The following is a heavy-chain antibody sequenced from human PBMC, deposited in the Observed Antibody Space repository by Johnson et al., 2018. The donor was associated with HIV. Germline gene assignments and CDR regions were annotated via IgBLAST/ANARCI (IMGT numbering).Heavy chain of an antibody. Sequence: VQLVESGGGVVQPGGSLRLSCAASGFTFSSYGMHWVRQAPGKGLEWVAFIRYDGSNKYYADSVKGRFTISRDNSKNTLYLQMNSLGAEDTAVYYCASASQWELDLDAFDILGQGTMVTVSS. CDR2: IRYDGSNK. CDR1: GFTFSSYG. CDR3: ASASQWELDLDAFDI. D-gene: IGHD1-26*01. J-gene: IGHJ3*02. V-gene: IGHV3-30*02.